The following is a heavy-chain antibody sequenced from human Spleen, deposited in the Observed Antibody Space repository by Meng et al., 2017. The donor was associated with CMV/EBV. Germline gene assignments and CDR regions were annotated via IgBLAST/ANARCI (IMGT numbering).Heavy chain of an antibody. Sequence: SETLSLTCTVSGDSISSSDYFWSWIRQPPGKGLEWIGYISYSGSTYYNPSLKSRVIISGDTSKNKFSLNLRSETAADTAVYYCARDTYDYWSDYPVGAFDIWGQGTMVTVSS. CDR2: ISYSGST. J-gene: IGHJ3*02. CDR1: GDSISSSDYF. CDR3: ARDTYDYWSDYPVGAFDI. D-gene: IGHD3/OR15-3a*01. V-gene: IGHV4-30-4*08.